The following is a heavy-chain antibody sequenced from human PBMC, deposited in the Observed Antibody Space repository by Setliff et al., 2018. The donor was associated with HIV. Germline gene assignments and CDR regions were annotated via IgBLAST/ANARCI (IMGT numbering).Heavy chain of an antibody. J-gene: IGHJ4*02. CDR3: ARGSRSHGGMFGY. Sequence: PSETLSLTCTVSGDSSSSYYCNWIRQPAGKGLEWIGHMYISGSTNYNPSPKSRVTMSLDTSKNQFSLKLSSVTAADTAIYYCARGSRSHGGMFGYWGQGTLVTVSS. CDR2: MYISGST. V-gene: IGHV4-4*07. CDR1: GDSSSSYY. D-gene: IGHD6-13*01.